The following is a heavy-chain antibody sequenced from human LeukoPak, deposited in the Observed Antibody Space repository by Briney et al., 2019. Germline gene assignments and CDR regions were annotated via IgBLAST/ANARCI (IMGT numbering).Heavy chain of an antibody. D-gene: IGHD6-6*01. CDR2: IYHSGST. V-gene: IGHV4-38-2*01. CDR3: ARNLTVPRHDAFDI. Sequence: SSETLCLTCAVSGYSISSGDYWGWIRQPPGKGLEWIGSIYHSGSTYYNPSLNSRITISVDTSKNQFSLKLSSVTAADTAVYYCARNLTVPRHDAFDIWGQGTMVTVSS. CDR1: GYSISSGDY. J-gene: IGHJ3*02.